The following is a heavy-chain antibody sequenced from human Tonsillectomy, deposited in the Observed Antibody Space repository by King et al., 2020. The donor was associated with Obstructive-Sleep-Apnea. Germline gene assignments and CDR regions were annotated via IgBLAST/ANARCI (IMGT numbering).Heavy chain of an antibody. Sequence: VQLQESGPGLVKPSQTLSLTCTVSVGSISSGGYYWSWIRQHPGKGLEWIGYIYYSGSTYYNPSLKSRVTISVDTSKNQFSLKLSSGTAADTAVYYCARLGDPVYFDYWGQGTLVTVSS. D-gene: IGHD4-17*01. J-gene: IGHJ4*02. V-gene: IGHV4-31*03. CDR3: ARLGDPVYFDY. CDR1: VGSISSGGYY. CDR2: IYYSGST.